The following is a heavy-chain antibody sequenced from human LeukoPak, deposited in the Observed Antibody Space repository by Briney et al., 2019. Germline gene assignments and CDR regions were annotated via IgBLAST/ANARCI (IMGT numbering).Heavy chain of an antibody. Sequence: SETLSLTCTVSGGSISSGGYYWSWIRQHPGTGLGWIGYIYYSGSTYYNPSLKSRLTISVDTSENQFSLRLSSVTAADTAVYYCARRDSSYNWFDPWGQGALVTVSS. V-gene: IGHV4-31*03. CDR2: IYYSGST. J-gene: IGHJ5*02. CDR3: ARRDSSYNWFDP. D-gene: IGHD6-6*01. CDR1: GGSISSGGYY.